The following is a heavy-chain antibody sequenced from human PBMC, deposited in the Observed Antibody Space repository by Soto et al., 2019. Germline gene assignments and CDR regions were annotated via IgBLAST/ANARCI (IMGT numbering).Heavy chain of an antibody. D-gene: IGHD6-13*01. V-gene: IGHV1-69*13. CDR3: AKVGIAAAGTPFDY. CDR1: GGTFSSYA. CDR2: IIPIFGTA. J-gene: IGHJ4*02. Sequence: SVKVSCKASGGTFSSYAISWVRQAPGQGLEWMGGIIPIFGTANYAQKFQGRVTITADESTSTAYMELSSLRSEDTAVYYCAKVGIAAAGTPFDYWGQGXLVTVYS.